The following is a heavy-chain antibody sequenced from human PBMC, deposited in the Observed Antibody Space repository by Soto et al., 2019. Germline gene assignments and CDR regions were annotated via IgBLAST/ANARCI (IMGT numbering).Heavy chain of an antibody. CDR2: IYYSGST. CDR3: ARIYGGYYFDY. D-gene: IGHD4-17*01. V-gene: IGHV4-39*01. J-gene: IGHJ4*02. Sequence: PSETLSLTRAVSGSSVSSCRYYWGWLSQPPGKGLEWIGTIYYSGSTYYNPSLKSRVTISVDTSKNQFSLKLRSVTAADTAVYYCARIYGGYYFDYWGQGTLVTVSS. CDR1: GSSVSSCRYY.